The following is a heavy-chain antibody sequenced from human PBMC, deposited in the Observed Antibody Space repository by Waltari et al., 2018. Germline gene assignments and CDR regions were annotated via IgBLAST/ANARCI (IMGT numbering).Heavy chain of an antibody. V-gene: IGHV1-69*05. CDR3: ARTRRLMTTVTTNWYFDL. J-gene: IGHJ2*01. CDR2: IIPIFGTA. D-gene: IGHD4-17*01. CDR1: GGTFSSYA. Sequence: QVQLVQSGAEVKKPGSSVKVSCKASGGTFSSYAISWVRQAPGQGLEWMGGIIPIFGTANYEQKFQGRVTITTDESTSTAYMELSSLRSEDTAVYYCARTRRLMTTVTTNWYFDLWGRGTLVTVSS.